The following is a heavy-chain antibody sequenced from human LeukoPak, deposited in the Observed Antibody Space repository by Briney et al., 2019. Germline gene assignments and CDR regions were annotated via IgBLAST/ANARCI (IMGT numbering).Heavy chain of an antibody. Sequence: EASVKVSCKASGYTFTGYYMHWVRQAPGQGLEWMGWISAYNGNTNYAQKLQGRVTMTTDTSTSTAYMELRSLRSDDTAVYYCAKHLEYQLPNDAFDIWGQGTMVTVSS. CDR2: ISAYNGNT. D-gene: IGHD2-2*01. CDR3: AKHLEYQLPNDAFDI. V-gene: IGHV1-18*04. J-gene: IGHJ3*02. CDR1: GYTFTGYY.